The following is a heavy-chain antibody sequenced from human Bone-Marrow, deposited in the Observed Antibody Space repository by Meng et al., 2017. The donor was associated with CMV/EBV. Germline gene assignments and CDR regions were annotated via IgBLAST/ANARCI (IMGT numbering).Heavy chain of an antibody. Sequence: GGSLRLSCAASGFTFSSYGMHWVRQAPGKGLEWEAFIRYDGSNKYYADSVKGRFTISRDNSKNTLYLQMNSLRAEDTAVYYCAKFVVGPAATDYWGQGTLVTVSS. CDR1: GFTFSSYG. J-gene: IGHJ4*02. CDR2: IRYDGSNK. D-gene: IGHD2-2*01. V-gene: IGHV3-30*02. CDR3: AKFVVGPAATDY.